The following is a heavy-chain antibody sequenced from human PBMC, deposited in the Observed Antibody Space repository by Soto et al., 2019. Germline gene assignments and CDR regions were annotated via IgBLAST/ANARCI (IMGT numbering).Heavy chain of an antibody. J-gene: IGHJ4*02. CDR3: ARVGRDGYKGGAIRNDY. D-gene: IGHD5-12*01. V-gene: IGHV4-31*03. Sequence: QVQLQESGPGLVKPSQTLSLTCTVSGGSISSGGYYWSWIRQHPGKGLEWIGYIYYSGSTYYNPSLKSRVTISVDTSKNQFFLKLSSVTAADTAVYYCARVGRDGYKGGAIRNDYWGQGTLVTVSS. CDR2: IYYSGST. CDR1: GGSISSGGYY.